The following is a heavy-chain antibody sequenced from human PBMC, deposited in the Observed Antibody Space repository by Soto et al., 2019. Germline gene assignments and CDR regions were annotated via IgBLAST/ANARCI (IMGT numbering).Heavy chain of an antibody. CDR1: GGTFSSYA. D-gene: IGHD2-2*01. Sequence: SVKVSCKASGGTFSSYAISWVRQAPGQGLEWMGGIIPIFGTANYAQKFQGRVTITADKSTSTAYMELSSLRSEDTAVYYCARGLYALYYYYYGMDVWGQGTTVTVSS. V-gene: IGHV1-69*06. CDR2: IIPIFGTA. CDR3: ARGLYALYYYYYGMDV. J-gene: IGHJ6*02.